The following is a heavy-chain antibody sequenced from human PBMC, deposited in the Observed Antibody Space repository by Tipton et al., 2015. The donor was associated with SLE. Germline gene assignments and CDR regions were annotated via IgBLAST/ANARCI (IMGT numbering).Heavy chain of an antibody. CDR3: AGVGWELKDYYYMDV. Sequence: ICSVSGGFISSYYWSWIRQPPGKGLEWIGYIYYSGSTNYNPSLKSRVTISVDTSKNQFSLKLSSVTAADTAVYYCAGVGWELKDYYYMDVWGKGTTVTVSS. CDR2: IYYSGST. D-gene: IGHD1-26*01. V-gene: IGHV4-59*01. CDR1: GGFISSYY. J-gene: IGHJ6*03.